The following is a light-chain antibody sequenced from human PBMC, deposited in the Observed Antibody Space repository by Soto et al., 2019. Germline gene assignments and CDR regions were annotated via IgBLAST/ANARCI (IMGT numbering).Light chain of an antibody. CDR3: QQYNSYPT. Sequence: DIQMTQSPSTLSASVGDRVTITCRASQRISSWLAWYQQKPGKAPKLLIYKASSLESGVPSRFSGSGSGTEFTLTISSLQPDDFTTYYCQQYNSYPTFGGGTKVEIK. J-gene: IGKJ4*01. CDR2: KAS. CDR1: QRISSW. V-gene: IGKV1-5*03.